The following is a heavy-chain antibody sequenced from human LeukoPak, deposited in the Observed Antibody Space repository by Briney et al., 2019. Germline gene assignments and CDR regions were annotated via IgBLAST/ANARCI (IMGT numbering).Heavy chain of an antibody. CDR2: IWYDGSNK. CDR1: GFTFSSYG. V-gene: IGHV3-33*01. D-gene: IGHD1-26*01. Sequence: PGGSLRLSCAASGFTFSSYGMNWVRQAPGKGLEWVAVIWYDGSNKYYADSVKGRFTISRDNSKNTLYLQMNSLRAEDTAVYYCAREEGGQGRYFDYGGEGTLVTVSS. CDR3: AREEGGQGRYFDY. J-gene: IGHJ4*02.